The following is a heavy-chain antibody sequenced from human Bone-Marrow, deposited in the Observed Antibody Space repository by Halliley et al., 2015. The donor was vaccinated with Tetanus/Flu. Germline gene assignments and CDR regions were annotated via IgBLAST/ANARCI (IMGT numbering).Heavy chain of an antibody. CDR2: IAYDGN. J-gene: IGHJ5*02. Sequence: SLRLSCAVSGFTFNIYDMHWVRQAPGKGLEWVAVIAYDGNTYYADSYYADSVKGRFTISRDNSRDTLYLQMNRLRPEDTAVYYCARDRVPIGGYWYPFDPWGQGTLVTVSS. CDR1: GFTFNIYD. CDR3: ARDRVPIGGYWYPFDP. V-gene: IGHV3-30*03. D-gene: IGHD2-21*01.